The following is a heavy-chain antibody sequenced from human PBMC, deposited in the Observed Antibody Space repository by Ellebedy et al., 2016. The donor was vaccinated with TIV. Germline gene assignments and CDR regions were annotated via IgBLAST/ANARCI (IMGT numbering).Heavy chain of an antibody. D-gene: IGHD1-14*01. V-gene: IGHV1-46*01. CDR3: TRDGPRVRKGAFDI. Sequence: ASVKVSCKADGSTFTNYYMHWVRQAPGQGLEWMGVINPTGGSTTYAQKFQGRVTMTSDTSTSTLYMELSSLRSEDTAVYYCTRDGPRVRKGAFDIWGQGTMVTVSS. CDR2: INPTGGST. CDR1: GSTFTNYY. J-gene: IGHJ3*02.